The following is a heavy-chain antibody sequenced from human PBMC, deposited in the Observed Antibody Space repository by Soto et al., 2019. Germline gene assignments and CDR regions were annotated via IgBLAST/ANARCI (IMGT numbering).Heavy chain of an antibody. CDR2: IYYSGST. CDR1: GGSISSYY. CDR3: ARVWGGAFDI. Sequence: SETLRLTYSVFGGSISSYYWSWIRQPPGKGLEWIGYIYYSGSTNYNPSLKSRVTISVDTSKNQFSLKLSSVTAADTAVYYCARVWGGAFDIWGQGTMVTVSS. D-gene: IGHD3-10*01. J-gene: IGHJ3*02. V-gene: IGHV4-59*01.